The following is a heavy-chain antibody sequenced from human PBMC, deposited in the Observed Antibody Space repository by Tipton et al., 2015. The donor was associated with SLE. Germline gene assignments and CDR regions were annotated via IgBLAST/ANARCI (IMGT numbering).Heavy chain of an antibody. CDR1: GGSISSYY. V-gene: IGHV4-59*08. J-gene: IGHJ4*02. D-gene: IGHD6-19*01. CDR3: ARHGYSSGWSYFDY. Sequence: TLSLTCTVSGGSISSYYWSWIRQPPGKGLEWIGYFYYSGSTNYNPSLKSRVTISVDTSKNQFSLKLNSVTAADTAVYSCARHGYSSGWSYFDYWGRGTLVTVSS. CDR2: FYYSGST.